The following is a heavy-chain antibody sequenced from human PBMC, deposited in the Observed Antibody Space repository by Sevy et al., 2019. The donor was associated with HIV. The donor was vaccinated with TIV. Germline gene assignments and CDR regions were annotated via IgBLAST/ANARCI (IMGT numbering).Heavy chain of an antibody. D-gene: IGHD3-9*01. CDR1: GGSISSYY. CDR2: IYYSGST. Sequence: SETLSLTCTVSGGSISSYYWSWIRQPPGKGLEWIGYIYYSGSTNYNPSLKSRVTISVDTSKNQFSLKLSSVTAADTAVYYCARLGGNYDILTVDPWGQGTLVTVSS. V-gene: IGHV4-59*01. J-gene: IGHJ5*02. CDR3: ARLGGNYDILTVDP.